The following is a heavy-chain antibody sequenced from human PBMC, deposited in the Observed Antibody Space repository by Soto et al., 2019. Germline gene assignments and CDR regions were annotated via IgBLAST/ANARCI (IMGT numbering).Heavy chain of an antibody. V-gene: IGHV4-34*01. J-gene: IGHJ5*02. Sequence: PSETLSLTCAVYGGSFSGYYWSWIRQPPGKRLEWIGEINHSGSTNYNPSLKSRVTISVDTSKNQFSLKLSSVTAADTAVYYCASRKYDFWSGYSNWFDPWGQGTQVTVSS. CDR3: ASRKYDFWSGYSNWFDP. CDR2: INHSGST. CDR1: GGSFSGYY. D-gene: IGHD3-3*01.